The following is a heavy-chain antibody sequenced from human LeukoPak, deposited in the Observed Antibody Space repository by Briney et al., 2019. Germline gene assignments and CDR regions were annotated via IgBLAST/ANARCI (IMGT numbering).Heavy chain of an antibody. CDR1: GGSFSGYY. V-gene: IGHV4-34*01. J-gene: IGHJ4*02. Sequence: SSETLSLTCAVYGGSFSGYYWSWIRQPPGKGLEWIGEINHSGSTNYNPSLKSRVTISVDTSKNQFSLKLSSVTAADTAVYYCARVWGPYRFVDYWGQGTLVTVSS. CDR3: ARVWGPYRFVDY. D-gene: IGHD7-27*01. CDR2: INHSGST.